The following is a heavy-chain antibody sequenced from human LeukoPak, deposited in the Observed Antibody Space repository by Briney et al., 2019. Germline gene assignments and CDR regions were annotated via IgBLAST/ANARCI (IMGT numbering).Heavy chain of an antibody. Sequence: GGSLRLSCAASGFTFSDYYMTWIRQAAGKGLEWVSHADSVKGRFNISRDNAKNSLYLQMNSLRAEDTAVYYCARAAAGNVALSWFDPGAREPWSPSPQ. V-gene: IGHV3-11*01. J-gene: IGHJ5*02. CDR3: ARAAAGNVALSWFDP. D-gene: IGHD6-13*01. CDR1: GFTFSDYY.